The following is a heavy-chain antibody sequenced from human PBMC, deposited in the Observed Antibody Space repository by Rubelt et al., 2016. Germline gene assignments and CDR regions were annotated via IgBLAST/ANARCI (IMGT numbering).Heavy chain of an antibody. J-gene: IGHJ6*02. D-gene: IGHD3-9*01. CDR2: INAGNGNT. CDR3: ASSGFDYDILTGYYNYYGMDV. Sequence: QVQLVQSGAEVKKPGASVKVSCKASGYTFTSYAMHWVRQAPGQRLEWMGWINAGNGNTKYSQKFQGRVTITRGTSASTAYMELGGLRSEDTAVYYCASSGFDYDILTGYYNYYGMDVWGQGTTVTVSS. CDR1: GYTFTSYA. V-gene: IGHV1-3*01.